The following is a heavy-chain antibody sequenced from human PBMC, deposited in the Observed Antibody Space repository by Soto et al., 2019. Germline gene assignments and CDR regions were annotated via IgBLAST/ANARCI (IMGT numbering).Heavy chain of an antibody. D-gene: IGHD6-13*01. Sequence: GESLKISCKSSGYIFTTYWIAWVRQMPGKGLEWMGIIYPDDSETRYSPSFQGQVTISADKSTSTAYLQWSSLKASDSAMYYRARQPGAAAGSDYWGLGTLVTVSS. CDR1: GYIFTTYW. V-gene: IGHV5-51*01. CDR2: IYPDDSET. J-gene: IGHJ4*02. CDR3: ARQPGAAAGSDY.